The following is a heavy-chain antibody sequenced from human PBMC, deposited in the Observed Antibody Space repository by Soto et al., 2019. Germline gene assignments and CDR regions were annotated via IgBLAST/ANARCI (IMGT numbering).Heavy chain of an antibody. CDR3: GSLVHVSMFLRDYYSGMDF. CDR2: IYYSGST. V-gene: IGHV4-39*01. D-gene: IGHD3-10*02. Sequence: WSRKKQPPGKGLEWIGSIYYSGSTYYNPSLKSRVTISVDTSKNQFSLKLSSVTAADTAVYCFGSLVHVSMFLRDYYSGMDFRLKRTSVTV. J-gene: IGHJ6*01.